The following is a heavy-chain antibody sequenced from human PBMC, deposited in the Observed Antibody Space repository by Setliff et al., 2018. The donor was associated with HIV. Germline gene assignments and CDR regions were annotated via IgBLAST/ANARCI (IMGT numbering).Heavy chain of an antibody. Sequence: PGGSLRLSCAASGFTFSSHAMHWVRQAPGKGLEWVAFISFDGNNKYNADSVKGRFTISRDNSKNTLYLLMNSLRAEDTAVYYCARDRVELFWDGELNYMDVWGKGTTVTVSS. J-gene: IGHJ6*03. CDR1: GFTFSSHA. CDR2: ISFDGNNK. CDR3: ARDRVELFWDGELNYMDV. V-gene: IGHV3-30*04. D-gene: IGHD3-10*01.